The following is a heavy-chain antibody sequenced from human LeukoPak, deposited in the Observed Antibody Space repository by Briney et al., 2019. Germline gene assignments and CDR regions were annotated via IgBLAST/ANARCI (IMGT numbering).Heavy chain of an antibody. CDR3: ARKTGLRGYYYYGMDV. D-gene: IGHD1-14*01. J-gene: IGHJ6*02. V-gene: IGHV4-34*01. CDR2: INLSGST. CDR1: GGSFSGDY. Sequence: SETLSLTCAVYGGSFSGDYWSWIRQPPGKGLEWIGEINLSGSTNYNSSLKSRVTISVDTSKNQFSLKLSSVTAADTAVYYCARKTGLRGYYYYGMDVWGQGTTVTVSS.